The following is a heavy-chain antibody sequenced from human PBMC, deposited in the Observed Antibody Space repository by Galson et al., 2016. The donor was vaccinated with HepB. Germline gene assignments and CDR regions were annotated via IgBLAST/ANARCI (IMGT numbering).Heavy chain of an antibody. Sequence: PALVKPTQTLTLTCTFSGFSLSTSGVGVALIRQPPGKALEWLALIYWDDDKRYSPSLENRLAITKDTSKHQVVLKMTDLDPEDTSTYYCSYTLAYWGQGTLVTVSS. CDR2: IYWDDDK. CDR1: GFSLSTSGVG. V-gene: IGHV2-5*02. J-gene: IGHJ4*02. CDR3: SYTLAY.